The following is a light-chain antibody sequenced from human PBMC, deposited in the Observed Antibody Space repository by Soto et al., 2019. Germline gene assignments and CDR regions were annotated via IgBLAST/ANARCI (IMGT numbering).Light chain of an antibody. Sequence: QSALTQPASVSGSPGQSITISCTGSSSDVGRYNLVSWYQHHPGKAPKLVLYEVNKRPSGVSNRFSGSKSGNTASLIVSGLQADDEADYYCTSYAGYSTSVVFGGGTKVTVL. V-gene: IGLV2-23*02. J-gene: IGLJ2*01. CDR3: TSYAGYSTSVV. CDR2: EVN. CDR1: SSDVGRYNL.